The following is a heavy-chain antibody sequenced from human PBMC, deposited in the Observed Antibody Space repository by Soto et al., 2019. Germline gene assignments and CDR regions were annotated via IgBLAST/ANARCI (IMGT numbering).Heavy chain of an antibody. J-gene: IGHJ6*02. CDR3: ARDTVGYCTNGVCYRPYYYGMDV. V-gene: IGHV1-18*04. D-gene: IGHD2-8*01. CDR1: GYTFTSYG. Sequence: ASVKVSCKASGYTFTSYGISWVRQAPGQGLEWMGWISAYNGNTNYAQKLQGRVTMTTDTSTSTAYMELRSLKSDDTAVYYCARDTVGYCTNGVCYRPYYYGMDVWGQGTTVTVSS. CDR2: ISAYNGNT.